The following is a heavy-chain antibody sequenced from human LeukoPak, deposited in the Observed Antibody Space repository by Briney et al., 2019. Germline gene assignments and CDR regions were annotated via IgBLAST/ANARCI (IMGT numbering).Heavy chain of an antibody. CDR1: GGSFSGYY. D-gene: IGHD3-16*01. CDR3: ARGTVLTGYASFDY. V-gene: IGHV4-34*01. J-gene: IGHJ4*02. Sequence: SETLSLTCAVNGGSFSGYYWTWIRQSPGKGLERIGEIIHSGRANYSPSLKSRLTLSVDPSMNHFSLRLSSVTAADTAVYYCARGTVLTGYASFDYWGQGALVTVSS. CDR2: IIHSGRA.